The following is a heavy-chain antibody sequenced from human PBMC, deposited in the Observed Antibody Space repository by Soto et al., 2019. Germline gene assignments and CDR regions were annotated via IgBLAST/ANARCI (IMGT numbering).Heavy chain of an antibody. CDR1: GGSFSGYY. Sequence: PSETLSLTCAVYGGSFSGYYWSWIRQPPGKGLEWIGEINHSGSTNYNPSLKSRVTISVDTSKNQFSLKLSSVTAADTAVYYCARSSRSRDGHFDYWGQGTLVTVSS. V-gene: IGHV4-34*01. D-gene: IGHD3-10*01. J-gene: IGHJ4*02. CDR3: ARSSRSRDGHFDY. CDR2: INHSGST.